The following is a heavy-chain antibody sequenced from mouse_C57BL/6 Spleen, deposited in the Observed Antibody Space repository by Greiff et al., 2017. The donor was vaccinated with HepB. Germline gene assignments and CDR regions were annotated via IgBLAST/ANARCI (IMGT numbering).Heavy chain of an antibody. CDR1: GFTFSSYT. Sequence: EVKVEESGGGLVKPGGSLKLSCAASGFTFSSYTMSWVRQTPEKRLEWVATISGGGGNTYYPDSVKGRFTISRDNAKNTLYLQMSSLRSEDTALYYCARRYDGYYVKWYFDVWGTGTTVTVSS. J-gene: IGHJ1*03. V-gene: IGHV5-9*01. CDR2: ISGGGGNT. CDR3: ARRYDGYYVKWYFDV. D-gene: IGHD2-3*01.